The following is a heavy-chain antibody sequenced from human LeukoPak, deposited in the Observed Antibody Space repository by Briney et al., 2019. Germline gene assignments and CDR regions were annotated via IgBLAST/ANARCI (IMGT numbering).Heavy chain of an antibody. CDR3: ARLSYYYDSSGYYLGFDY. Sequence: GESLRISCKGSGYSFTSYWISWVRQMPGKGLEWMGRIDPSDSYTNYSPSFQGHVTISADKSISTAYLQWSSLKASDTAMYYCARLSYYYDSSGYYLGFDYWGQGTLVTVS. CDR1: GYSFTSYW. D-gene: IGHD3-22*01. J-gene: IGHJ4*02. CDR2: IDPSDSYT. V-gene: IGHV5-10-1*01.